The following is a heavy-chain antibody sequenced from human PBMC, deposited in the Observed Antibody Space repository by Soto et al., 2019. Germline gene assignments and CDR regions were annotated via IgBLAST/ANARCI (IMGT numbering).Heavy chain of an antibody. D-gene: IGHD3-3*01. CDR3: ARNPKDFWNGYYFDS. CDR2: IHYSGST. J-gene: IGHJ4*02. V-gene: IGHV4-59*01. Sequence: PSETLSLTCSVSGGTISAYYWNWIRQSPGKGLEWIGYIHYSGSTSYNRSLESRVTISLNPSKTQFSLRLSSVTAADTAFYYCARNPKDFWNGYYFDSWGQGTLVTV. CDR1: GGTISAYY.